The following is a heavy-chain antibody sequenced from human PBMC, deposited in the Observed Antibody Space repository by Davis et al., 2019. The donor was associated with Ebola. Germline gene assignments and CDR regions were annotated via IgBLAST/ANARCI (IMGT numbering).Heavy chain of an antibody. Sequence: GGSLRLSCKGSGYSFTNYWIAWVRQMPGKGPEWMGIIYSGDSDTRYSPSFEGQVTISADKSISTAYLQWGSLKASDTATYYCARGTSLARNFDYWAQGTLVTVSS. CDR1: GYSFTNYW. J-gene: IGHJ4*02. CDR2: IYSGDSDT. D-gene: IGHD1-14*01. V-gene: IGHV5-51*01. CDR3: ARGTSLARNFDY.